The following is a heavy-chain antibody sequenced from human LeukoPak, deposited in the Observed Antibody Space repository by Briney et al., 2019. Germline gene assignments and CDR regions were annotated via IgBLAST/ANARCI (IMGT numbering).Heavy chain of an antibody. D-gene: IGHD3-10*01. CDR2: ISAYNGNT. CDR1: GYTLASYG. Sequence: GASVKVSCKASGYTLASYGISWVRQAPGQGLEWMGWISAYNGNTNYAQKLQGRVTMTTDTSTSTAYMELRSLRSDDTAVYYCARGYGSGSYYNSYYFDYWGQGTLVTVSS. V-gene: IGHV1-18*04. J-gene: IGHJ4*02. CDR3: ARGYGSGSYYNSYYFDY.